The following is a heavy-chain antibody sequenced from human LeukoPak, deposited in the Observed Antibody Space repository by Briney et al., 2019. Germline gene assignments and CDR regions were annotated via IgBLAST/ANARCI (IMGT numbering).Heavy chain of an antibody. Sequence: PSETLSLTCAVYGGSFSGYYWSWIRQPPGKGLEWIGEINHSGSTNYNPSLKSRVTISVDTSKNQFSLKLSSVTAADTAVYYCARDEAGIAEPWGQGTLVTVSS. D-gene: IGHD6-13*01. V-gene: IGHV4-34*01. J-gene: IGHJ4*02. CDR2: INHSGST. CDR3: ARDEAGIAEP. CDR1: GGSFSGYY.